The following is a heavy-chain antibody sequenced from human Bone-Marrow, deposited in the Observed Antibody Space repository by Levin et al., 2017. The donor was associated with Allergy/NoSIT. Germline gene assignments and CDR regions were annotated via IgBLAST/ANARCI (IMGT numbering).Heavy chain of an antibody. D-gene: IGHD2-15*01. J-gene: IGHJ3*02. CDR3: ARVRYCNAGSCYYEPGAFDN. CDR1: GGTFSTFA. CDR2: IIPFLGTP. V-gene: IGHV1-69*10. Sequence: PQASVKVSCKATGGTFSTFAITWVRQAPGQGLEWMGGIIPFLGTPQYAQRFQDRLTITADKAANIAYMELSSLKSEDTAIYFCARVRYCNAGSCYYEPGAFDNWGQGTVVTVSS.